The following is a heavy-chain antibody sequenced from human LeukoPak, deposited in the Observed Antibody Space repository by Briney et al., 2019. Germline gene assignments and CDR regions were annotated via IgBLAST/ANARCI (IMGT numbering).Heavy chain of an antibody. Sequence: GGSLRLSCAASGFTFSSYAMSWARQAPGKGLEWVSAISGSGGSTYYADSVKGRFTISRDNSKNTLYLQMNSLRAEDTAVYYCAKDPIPYYYDRSGYSGYWGQGTLVTVSS. J-gene: IGHJ4*02. D-gene: IGHD3-22*01. CDR3: AKDPIPYYYDRSGYSGY. V-gene: IGHV3-23*01. CDR2: ISGSGGST. CDR1: GFTFSSYA.